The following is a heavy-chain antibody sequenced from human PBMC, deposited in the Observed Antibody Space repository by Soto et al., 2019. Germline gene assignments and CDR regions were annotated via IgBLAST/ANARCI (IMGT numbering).Heavy chain of an antibody. D-gene: IGHD5-18*01. CDR2: IYSGGST. J-gene: IGHJ4*02. Sequence: EVQLVESGGGLIQPGGSLRLSCAASGFTVSSNYMSWVRQAPGKGLEWVSVIYSGGSTYYADSVKGRFTISRDNSKNTLYLQMNSLRADDTAVYYCARDRMATADYFDYWGQGTLVTVSS. CDR1: GFTVSSNY. V-gene: IGHV3-53*01. CDR3: ARDRMATADYFDY.